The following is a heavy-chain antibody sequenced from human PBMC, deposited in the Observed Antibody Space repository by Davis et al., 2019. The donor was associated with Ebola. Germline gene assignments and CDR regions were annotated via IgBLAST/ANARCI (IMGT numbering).Heavy chain of an antibody. CDR2: ISAYNGNT. D-gene: IGHD3-22*01. Sequence: AASVKVSCKASGYTFTSYGISWVRQAPGQGLEWMGWISAYNGNTNYAQKFQGRVTMTRDTSTSTVYMELSSLRSDDTAVYYCARDREFPLYDSSGYSNWGQGTLVTVSS. V-gene: IGHV1-18*01. CDR3: ARDREFPLYDSSGYSN. J-gene: IGHJ4*02. CDR1: GYTFTSYG.